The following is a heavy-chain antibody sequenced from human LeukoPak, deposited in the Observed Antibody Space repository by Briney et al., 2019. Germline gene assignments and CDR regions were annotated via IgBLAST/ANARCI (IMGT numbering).Heavy chain of an antibody. J-gene: IGHJ4*02. V-gene: IGHV3-23*01. CDR3: AKHPLLRFCSGGGCFFDS. CDR1: GFTFSSYA. CDR2: ISGSGGST. Sequence: GGSLILSCAASGFTFSSYAMSWVRQAPGKGLEWVSAISGSGGSTYYADSVKGRFTISRDNSKNTLYLQMISLRAEDTAIYYCAKHPLLRFCSGGGCFFDSWGQGTLVTVSS. D-gene: IGHD2-15*01.